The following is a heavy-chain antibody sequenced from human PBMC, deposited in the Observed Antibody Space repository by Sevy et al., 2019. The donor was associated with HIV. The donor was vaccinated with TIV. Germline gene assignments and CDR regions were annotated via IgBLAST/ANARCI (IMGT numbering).Heavy chain of an antibody. D-gene: IGHD3-10*01. CDR1: GGTICSSSYR. Sequence: SETLSLTCTVSGGTICSSSYRWGWIRQPPGKGLEWVGSIYHTGAADDNPSLKRRVTMSVDTSKNQFSLQVGSVTAADTAVYYCARWYGNNFDYWGQGTLVTVSS. J-gene: IGHJ4*02. V-gene: IGHV4-39*01. CDR2: IYHTGAA. CDR3: ARWYGNNFDY.